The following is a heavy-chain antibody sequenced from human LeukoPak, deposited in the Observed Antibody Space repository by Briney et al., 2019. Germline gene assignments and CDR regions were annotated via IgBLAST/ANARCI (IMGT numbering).Heavy chain of an antibody. CDR3: ARDFGYYDILKGNWFDP. CDR1: GYTFTSYH. Sequence: ASVKVSCKASGYTFTSYHMHWVRQAPGQGLEWMGIINPSGGTTNYAQKFRGRVTMTRDMSTSTVYMELSSLRSEDTAVYYCARDFGYYDILKGNWFDPWGQGTLVTVSS. J-gene: IGHJ5*02. CDR2: INPSGGTT. V-gene: IGHV1-46*01. D-gene: IGHD3-9*01.